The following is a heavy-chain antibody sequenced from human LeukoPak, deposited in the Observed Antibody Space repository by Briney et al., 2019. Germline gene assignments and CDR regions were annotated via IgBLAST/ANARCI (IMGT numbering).Heavy chain of an antibody. Sequence: SETLSLTCTVSGGSISSSTYYWGWIRQPPGKGLEWIGSIYYSGSTYYTPALKSRVTIFVDTSKPQFSLKLDSVTAADTAVYYCASGYFAADYWGQGTLVTVSS. J-gene: IGHJ4*02. V-gene: IGHV4-39*01. CDR1: GGSISSSTYY. D-gene: IGHD3-9*01. CDR3: ASGYFAADY. CDR2: IYYSGST.